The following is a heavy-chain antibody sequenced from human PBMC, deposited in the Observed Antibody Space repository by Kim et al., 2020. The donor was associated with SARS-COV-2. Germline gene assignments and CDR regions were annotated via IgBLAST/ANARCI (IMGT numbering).Heavy chain of an antibody. CDR1: GFTFSSYS. V-gene: IGHV3-21*01. CDR3: ARDSRELGPHFDY. J-gene: IGHJ4*02. D-gene: IGHD1-26*01. CDR2: ISSSSSYI. Sequence: GGSLRLSCAASGFTFSSYSMNWVRQAPGKGLEWVSSISSSSSYIYYADSVKGRFTISRDNAKNSLYLQMNSLRAEDTAVYYCARDSRELGPHFDYWGQGTLVTVSS.